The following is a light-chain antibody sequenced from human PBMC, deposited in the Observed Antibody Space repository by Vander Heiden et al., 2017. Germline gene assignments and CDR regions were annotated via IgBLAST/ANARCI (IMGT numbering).Light chain of an antibody. Sequence: EIVLTQSPGTLSLSPGESATLSCRVGQGVESTYLGWCRQRPGQDTRLLIYGASRRYTGIPDRFSGSGSVTDFPLTITRLEPEDFAVYYCQQYGSSPTFGQGTRLDIK. CDR1: QGVESTY. CDR2: GAS. V-gene: IGKV3-20*01. CDR3: QQYGSSPT. J-gene: IGKJ5*01.